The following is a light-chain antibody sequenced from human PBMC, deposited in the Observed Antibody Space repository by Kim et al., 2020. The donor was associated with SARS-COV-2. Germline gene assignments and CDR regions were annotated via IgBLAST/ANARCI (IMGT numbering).Light chain of an antibody. V-gene: IGLV1-44*01. Sequence: GQRFTISCSGNSSNIGSNAVTWCQQLPGTAPKLLIYNINQRPSGVPDRFSGSKSDTSSSLAISGLQSEDEADYYCAVWDDSLNGVVFGGGTQLTVL. CDR2: NIN. J-gene: IGLJ2*01. CDR1: SSNIGSNA. CDR3: AVWDDSLNGVV.